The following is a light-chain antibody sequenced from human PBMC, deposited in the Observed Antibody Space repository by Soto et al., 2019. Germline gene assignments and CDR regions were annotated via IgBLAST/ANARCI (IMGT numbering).Light chain of an antibody. V-gene: IGKV3-20*01. Sequence: IVLTQSPGTLSLSPGERATLSCRTSQRITSNNLGWYQQKPGQAPRLLIYAASHRAAAIPDRFSGSGSGTDFTLTISALEPEDVALYYCQQYGSSVLTFGGGTKVEI. J-gene: IGKJ4*01. CDR2: AAS. CDR3: QQYGSSVLT. CDR1: QRITSNN.